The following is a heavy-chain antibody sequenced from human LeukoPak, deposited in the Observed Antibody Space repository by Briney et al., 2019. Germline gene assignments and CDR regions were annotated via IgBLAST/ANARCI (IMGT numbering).Heavy chain of an antibody. V-gene: IGHV6-1*01. D-gene: IGHD2-2*01. CDR2: TYYRSKWYN. CDR1: GDSVSSSSAA. Sequence: SQTLSLTCAISGDSVSSSSAAWNWIRQSPSRGLEWLGRTYYRSKWYNDYAVSVKSRITINPDTSKNQFSLQLNSVTPEDTAVYYCARGLGVVVPAARSWFDPWGQGTLVTVSS. J-gene: IGHJ5*02. CDR3: ARGLGVVVPAARSWFDP.